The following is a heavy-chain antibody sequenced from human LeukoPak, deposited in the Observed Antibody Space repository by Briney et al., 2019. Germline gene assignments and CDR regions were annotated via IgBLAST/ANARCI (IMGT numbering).Heavy chain of an antibody. J-gene: IGHJ3*02. V-gene: IGHV3-30*02. Sequence: GGSLRLSCAASGFTFSSYGMHWVRQAPGKGLEWVAFIRYDGSNKYYADSVKGRFIISRDNSKNTLYLQMNSLRAEDTAVYYCAKVSQNSMQLLHAFDAFDIWGQGTMVTVSS. CDR2: IRYDGSNK. CDR3: AKVSQNSMQLLHAFDAFDI. CDR1: GFTFSSYG. D-gene: IGHD1-26*01.